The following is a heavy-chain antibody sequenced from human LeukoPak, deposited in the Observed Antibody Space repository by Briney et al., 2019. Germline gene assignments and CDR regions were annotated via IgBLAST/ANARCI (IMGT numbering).Heavy chain of an antibody. CDR2: IYSAGST. Sequence: GGSLRLSCAASGFTVSSNYMSWVRQAPGKGLEWVSDIYSAGSTYYADSVKGRFTISRDNAKNTLYLQMNSLRAEDTAVYYCARVMRSYSYAPGYFDYWGQGTLVTVSS. J-gene: IGHJ4*02. CDR3: ARVMRSYSYAPGYFDY. V-gene: IGHV3-66*01. D-gene: IGHD5-18*01. CDR1: GFTVSSNY.